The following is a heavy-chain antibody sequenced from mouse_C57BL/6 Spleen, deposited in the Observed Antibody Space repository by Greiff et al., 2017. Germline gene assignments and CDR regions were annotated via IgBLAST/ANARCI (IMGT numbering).Heavy chain of an antibody. D-gene: IGHD2-5*01. CDR3: ARQDYSNPFDY. CDR2: ISSGGSYT. CDR1: GFTFSSYG. J-gene: IGHJ2*01. Sequence: EVKLMESGGDLVKPGGSLKLSCAASGFTFSSYGMSWVRQTPDKRLAWVATISSGGSYTYYPDSVKGRFTISRDNAKNTLYLQMSSLKSEDTAMYYCARQDYSNPFDYWGQGTTLTVSS. V-gene: IGHV5-6*01.